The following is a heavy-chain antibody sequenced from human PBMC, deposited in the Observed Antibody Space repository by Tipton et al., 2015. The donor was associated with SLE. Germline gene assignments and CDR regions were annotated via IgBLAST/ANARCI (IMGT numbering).Heavy chain of an antibody. D-gene: IGHD5-12*01. Sequence: TLSLTCTVSGGSISTHFWSWIRQPPGKGLEWIGSIYFSESANYSPSLKSRVTISLDTSRSQFSLQLSSVTAADTAVYYCATVIGGYSGYDNDYWGQGTLVTVSS. V-gene: IGHV4-59*11. J-gene: IGHJ4*02. CDR2: IYFSESA. CDR1: GGSISTHF. CDR3: ATVIGGYSGYDNDY.